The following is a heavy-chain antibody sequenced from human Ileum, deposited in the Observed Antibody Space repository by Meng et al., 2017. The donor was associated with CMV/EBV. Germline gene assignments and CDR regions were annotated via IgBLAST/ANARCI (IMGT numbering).Heavy chain of an antibody. Sequence: ETLSLTCEASGFTFNTYPMTWVRQVLGKGLEWVSSIGSCGADLYYTDSVKGRFTISRDNSKNTLELHMNSLRVEDTAVYYCAKGWSRDLDSWGQGVLVTVSS. CDR2: IGSCGADL. J-gene: IGHJ4*02. V-gene: IGHV3-23*01. CDR3: AKGWSRDLDS. CDR1: GFTFNTYP.